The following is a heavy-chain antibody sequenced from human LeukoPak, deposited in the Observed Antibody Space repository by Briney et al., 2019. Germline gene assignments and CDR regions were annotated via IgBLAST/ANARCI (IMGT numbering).Heavy chain of an antibody. CDR2: ISWDGGST. CDR3: ARDGLLYYDSSGYYSPYYFDA. J-gene: IGHJ4*02. CDR1: GFTFDDYT. D-gene: IGHD3-22*01. Sequence: GGSLRLSCAASGFTFDDYTMHWVRQAPGNGLEWVSLISWDGGSTYYADSVKGRFTISRDNSKNSLYLQMNSLRTEDTALYYCARDGLLYYDSSGYYSPYYFDAWGQETLVTVSS. V-gene: IGHV3-43*01.